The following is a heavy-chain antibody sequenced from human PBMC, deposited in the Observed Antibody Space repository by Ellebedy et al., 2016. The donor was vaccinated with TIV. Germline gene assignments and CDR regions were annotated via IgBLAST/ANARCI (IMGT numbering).Heavy chain of an antibody. Sequence: PGGSLRLSCAASGFTFSSYAASWVRQAPGKGLEWVAGLNANGVVIAYADSVKGRSTISRDNSKNTLYLQMTSLRHEDTAVYYCASSRYHYYVGNTIFAYWGQGTLVTVSS. D-gene: IGHD3-10*02. J-gene: IGHJ4*02. CDR3: ASSRYHYYVGNTIFAY. CDR2: LNANGVVI. CDR1: GFTFSSYA. V-gene: IGHV3-23*01.